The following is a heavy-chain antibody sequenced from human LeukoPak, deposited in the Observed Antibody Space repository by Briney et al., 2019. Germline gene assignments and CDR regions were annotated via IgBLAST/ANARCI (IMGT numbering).Heavy chain of an antibody. CDR2: IYNRGTT. CDR1: GGSISSSY. V-gene: IGHV4-59*08. Sequence: PSETLSLTCSVSGGSISSSYCSWIRQPPGRGLEWIGYIYNRGTTNHTPSLKSRVTIPLDPSKNQFSLKLTSVTAADTAVYYCARRGPGSSGAFDGWGQATMVTVSP. J-gene: IGHJ3*01. D-gene: IGHD6-19*01. CDR3: ARRGPGSSGAFDG.